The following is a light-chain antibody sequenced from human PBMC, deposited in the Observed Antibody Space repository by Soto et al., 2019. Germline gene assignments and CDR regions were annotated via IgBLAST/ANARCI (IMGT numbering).Light chain of an antibody. CDR1: TGAVTSGHY. V-gene: IGLV7-46*01. CDR3: LLYYVVAVV. Sequence: QAVVTQEPSLTVSPGGTVTVTCGSSTGAVTSGHYAYWFQQKPGQAPRTLIHNTNGKHSWTPARFSGSLLGGKAALTLSGAQPEDEADYYCLLYYVVAVVFGGGTKLTVL. J-gene: IGLJ2*01. CDR2: NTN.